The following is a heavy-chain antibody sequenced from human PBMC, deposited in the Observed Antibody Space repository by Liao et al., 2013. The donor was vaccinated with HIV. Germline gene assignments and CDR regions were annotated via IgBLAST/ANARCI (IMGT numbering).Heavy chain of an antibody. Sequence: QVQLQESGPGLLKPSETLSLTCAVYGGSFSRYYWSWIRQPAGKGLEWIGRIYSSGSTNYNPSLKSRVTMSVDTSKNQFSLKLSSVTAADTAVYYCARDTGDYSNPLYYYYYMDVWGKGTTVTVSS. D-gene: IGHD4-11*01. CDR1: GGSFSRYY. V-gene: IGHV4-4*07. CDR2: IYSSGST. J-gene: IGHJ6*03. CDR3: ARDTGDYSNPLYYYYYMDV.